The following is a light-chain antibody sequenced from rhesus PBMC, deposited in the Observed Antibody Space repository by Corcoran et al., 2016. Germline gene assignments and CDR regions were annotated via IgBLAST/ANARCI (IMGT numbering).Light chain of an antibody. CDR3: EQHNSHPYS. V-gene: IGKV1-44*02. CDR1: QTISSY. CDR2: AAS. J-gene: IGKJ2*01. Sequence: DIQMTQSPSSLSASVGDRVTITCRASQTISSYLAWYQQKPGKVPKLLLYAASSLESGVPSRFSGSGSGTGFPLTISRLQPEAFATYYCEQHNSHPYSFGQWTKVAI.